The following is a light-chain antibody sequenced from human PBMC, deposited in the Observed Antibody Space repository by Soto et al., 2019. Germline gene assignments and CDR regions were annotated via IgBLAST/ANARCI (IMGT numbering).Light chain of an antibody. CDR2: EVS. CDR3: CSYAGSYTLV. J-gene: IGLJ2*01. Sequence: QSALTRPPSASGSAGQSVTISCTGTSRDVGGFNFVSWYQKHPGKAPKLMIFEVSKRPSGVPDRFSGSKSGNTASLTISGLQTEDEADYYCCSYAGSYTLVFGGGTKVTVL. CDR1: SRDVGGFNF. V-gene: IGLV2-8*01.